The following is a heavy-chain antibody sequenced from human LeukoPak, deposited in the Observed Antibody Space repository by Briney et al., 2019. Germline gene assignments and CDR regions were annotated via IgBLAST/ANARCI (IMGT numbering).Heavy chain of an antibody. Sequence: PSETLSLTCSVSGYSISSGSYWGWIRQPPGKGLEWIGSIHHSGNTYYNPSLKSRVTVSVDTSKNQFSLKLISVTAADTAVYYCASSSSWYLAWFDPWGQGTQVTVSS. J-gene: IGHJ5*02. CDR2: IHHSGNT. D-gene: IGHD6-13*01. CDR1: GYSISSGSY. CDR3: ASSSSWYLAWFDP. V-gene: IGHV4-38-2*02.